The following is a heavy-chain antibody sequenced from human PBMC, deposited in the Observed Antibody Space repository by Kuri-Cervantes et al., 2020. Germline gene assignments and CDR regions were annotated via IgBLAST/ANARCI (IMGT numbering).Heavy chain of an antibody. Sequence: SETLSLTCTVSGGSISSYYWSWIRQPPGKGLEWIGYIYYSGSTNYNPSLKSRVTMSVDSSKNQFSLKLTSVTAADTAVYYCARANGDYYFDYWGQGTLVTVSS. V-gene: IGHV4-59*13. D-gene: IGHD4-17*01. J-gene: IGHJ4*02. CDR1: GGSISSYY. CDR3: ARANGDYYFDY. CDR2: IYYSGST.